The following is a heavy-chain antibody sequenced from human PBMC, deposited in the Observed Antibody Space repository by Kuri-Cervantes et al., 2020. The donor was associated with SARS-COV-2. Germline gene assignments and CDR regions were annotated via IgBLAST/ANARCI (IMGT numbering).Heavy chain of an antibody. CDR3: ARDLTLGYCSGGSCYYYYYGMDV. CDR2: INSDGSST. J-gene: IGHJ6*02. Sequence: GGSLRLSCAASGFTFSSSWMHWVRQAPGKGLVWVSRINSDGSSTSYADSVKGRFTISRDNAKNTLYLQMNSLRAEDTAVYYCARDLTLGYCSGGSCYYYYYGMDVWGQGTTVTVSS. CDR1: GFTFSSSW. V-gene: IGHV3-74*01. D-gene: IGHD2-15*01.